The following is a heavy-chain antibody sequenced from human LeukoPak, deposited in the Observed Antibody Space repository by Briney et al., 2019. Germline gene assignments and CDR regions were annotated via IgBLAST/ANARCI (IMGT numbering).Heavy chain of an antibody. CDR3: AREVFGVEYNWFDP. D-gene: IGHD3-3*01. CDR2: ISAYNGNT. Sequence: ASVKVSCKASGYTFTSYGISWVRQAPGQGLEWMGWISAYNGNTNYAQKFQGRVTMTRDTSTSTVYMELSSLRSEDTAVYYCAREVFGVEYNWFDPWGQGTLVTVSS. CDR1: GYTFTSYG. J-gene: IGHJ5*02. V-gene: IGHV1-18*01.